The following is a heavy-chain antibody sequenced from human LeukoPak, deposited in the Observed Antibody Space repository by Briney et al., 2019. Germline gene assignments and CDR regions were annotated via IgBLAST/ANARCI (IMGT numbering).Heavy chain of an antibody. CDR2: IYSSGST. J-gene: IGHJ6*03. V-gene: IGHV4-4*07. CDR3: ARVVGGASGRYYYYYMDV. Sequence: SETLSLTCTVSGGSISSYYGSWLRQPAGKGVEWVGRIYSSGSTNYNPSLKSRVPMSVDTSKNQFSLKLSSVTAADTAVYYCARVVGGASGRYYYYYMDVWGKGTTVTVSS. D-gene: IGHD3-16*01. CDR1: GGSISSYY.